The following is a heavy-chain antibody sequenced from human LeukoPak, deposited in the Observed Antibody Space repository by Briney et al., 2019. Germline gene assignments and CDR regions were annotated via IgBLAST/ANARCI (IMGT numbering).Heavy chain of an antibody. CDR1: GYSFTSYW. J-gene: IGHJ4*02. CDR2: IYPGDSDT. Sequence: GESLKISCKGSGYSFTSYWIGWVRQMPGKGREWMGIIYPGDSDTRYSPSFQGQVTISADKSTSTAYLQWSSLKASDTAMYYCARIVDTAMVTHHYFDYWGQGTLVTVSS. V-gene: IGHV5-51*01. CDR3: ARIVDTAMVTHHYFDY. D-gene: IGHD5-18*01.